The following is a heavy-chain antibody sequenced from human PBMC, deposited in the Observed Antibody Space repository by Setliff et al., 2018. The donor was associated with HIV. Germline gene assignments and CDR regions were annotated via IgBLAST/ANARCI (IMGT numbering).Heavy chain of an antibody. J-gene: IGHJ6*03. D-gene: IGHD3-22*01. Sequence: SETLSLTCAVYGESFSGYYWNWIRQPPGKGLEWIGEINHSGSTKYNPSLKGRVTISVDTSKKQFSLKLSSVTAADTAVYYCARGFSGHYSFTGYMDVWGKGTTVTVSS. CDR2: INHSGST. V-gene: IGHV4-34*01. CDR3: ARGFSGHYSFTGYMDV. CDR1: GESFSGYY.